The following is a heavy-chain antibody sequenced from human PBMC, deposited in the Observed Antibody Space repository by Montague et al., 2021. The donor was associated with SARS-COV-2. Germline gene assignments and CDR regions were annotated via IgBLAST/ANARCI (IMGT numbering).Heavy chain of an antibody. CDR1: GESSDGYF. CDR3: ARSLYSVSWCPD. Sequence: SETLSLTCAVYGESSDGYFWSWIRLSPGKALEWIGEISYTGRTRYNQNPSLRGRVSISTASSKNQFSLSLASVTAADTAVYYCARSLYSVSWCPDWGQGTQVTVSS. D-gene: IGHD5/OR15-5a*01. CDR2: ISYTGRTRY. J-gene: IGHJ4*02. V-gene: IGHV4-34*01.